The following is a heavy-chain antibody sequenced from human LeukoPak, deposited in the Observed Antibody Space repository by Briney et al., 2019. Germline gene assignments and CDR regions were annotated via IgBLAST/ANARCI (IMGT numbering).Heavy chain of an antibody. Sequence: ASAKVSCKVSGYTLTELSMHWVRQAPGKGLEWMGGFDPEDGETIYAQKFQGRVTMTEDTSTDTAYMELSSLRSEDTAVYYCATSVVPAAIQLHGAFDIWGQGTMVTVSS. CDR2: FDPEDGET. CDR1: GYTLTELS. V-gene: IGHV1-24*01. J-gene: IGHJ3*02. CDR3: ATSVVPAAIQLHGAFDI. D-gene: IGHD2-2*02.